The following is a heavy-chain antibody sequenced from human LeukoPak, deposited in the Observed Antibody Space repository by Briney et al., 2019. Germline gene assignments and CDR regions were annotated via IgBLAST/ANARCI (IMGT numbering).Heavy chain of an antibody. V-gene: IGHV3-30*15. CDR2: ISYDGSNK. CDR1: GFTFSSYA. J-gene: IGHJ6*02. Sequence: HPGGSLRLSCAASGFTFSSYAMHWVRQAPGKGLEWVAVISYDGSNKYYADSVKGRFTISRDNSKNTLYLQMSSLRSEDTAVYYCARGSSRRVRGVTKNGRYYGMDVWGQGTTVTVSS. CDR3: ARGSSRRVRGVTKNGRYYGMDV. D-gene: IGHD3-10*01.